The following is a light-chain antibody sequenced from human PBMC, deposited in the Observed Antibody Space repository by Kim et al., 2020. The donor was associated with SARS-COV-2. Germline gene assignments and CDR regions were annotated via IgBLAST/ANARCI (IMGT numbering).Light chain of an antibody. CDR3: AAWDDSLSGYV. J-gene: IGLJ1*01. V-gene: IGLV1-47*01. Sequence: GQKFTISCPGSSSNIESNYVYWYQQPPGTAPKLLIYRNNQRPSGVPDRFSGSKSGTSASLAISGLRSEDEADYYCAAWDDSLSGYVFGTGTKVTVL. CDR2: RNN. CDR1: SSNIESNY.